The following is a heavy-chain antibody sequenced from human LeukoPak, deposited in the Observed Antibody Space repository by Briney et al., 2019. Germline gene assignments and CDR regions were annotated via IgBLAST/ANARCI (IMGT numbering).Heavy chain of an antibody. V-gene: IGHV3-7*01. CDR3: ARDGPDFWSGYYWEV. D-gene: IGHD3-3*01. J-gene: IGHJ4*02. CDR1: GFTFSSYW. CDR2: IKQDGSEK. Sequence: GGSLRLSCAASGFTFSSYWMSWVRQAPGKGLEWVANIKQDGSEKYYVDSVKGRFTISRDNAKNSLYLQMNSLRAEDTAVYYCARDGPDFWSGYYWEVWGQGTLVTVSS.